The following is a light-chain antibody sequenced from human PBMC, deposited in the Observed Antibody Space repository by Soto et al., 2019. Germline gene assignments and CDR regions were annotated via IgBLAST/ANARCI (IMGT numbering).Light chain of an antibody. J-gene: IGKJ5*01. CDR1: QGISYY. Sequence: DIQMTQSPSSLSASVGDRVTITCRASQGISYYLAWYQQKPGKVPKLLIYAASTLPSRVPSRFSGSGSGTDFTLTISILQPEDVATYYCQKYNSAPQITFGQGTRLEIK. V-gene: IGKV1-27*01. CDR3: QKYNSAPQIT. CDR2: AAS.